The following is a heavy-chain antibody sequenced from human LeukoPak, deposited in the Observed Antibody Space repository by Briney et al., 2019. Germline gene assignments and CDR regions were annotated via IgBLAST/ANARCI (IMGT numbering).Heavy chain of an antibody. CDR2: IYSGGST. CDR1: GFSVRDYY. D-gene: IGHD2-2*03. Sequence: PGGSLRLSCVDSGFSVRDYYLSWVRQAPGKGLEWVSVIYSGGSTYYADSVKGRFTISRDNSKNTLYLQMNSLKAEDTAVYYCARVGGYCSSTSCYGEFDPWGQGTLVTVSS. J-gene: IGHJ5*02. V-gene: IGHV3-53*01. CDR3: ARVGGYCSSTSCYGEFDP.